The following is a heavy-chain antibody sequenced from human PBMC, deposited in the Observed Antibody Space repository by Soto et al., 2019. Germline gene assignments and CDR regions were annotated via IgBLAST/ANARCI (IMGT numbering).Heavy chain of an antibody. Sequence: GGSLRLSCAASRFTFSNYSMNWVRQAPGKGLEWVSVILSGGDTYYADSVKGRFTVSRDNSQNTVYLQMNSLRGEDTATYYCARGYWRFGESYYFDYWGQGSLVTVSS. V-gene: IGHV3-53*01. CDR1: RFTFSNYS. CDR3: ARGYWRFGESYYFDY. CDR2: ILSGGDT. D-gene: IGHD3-10*01. J-gene: IGHJ4*02.